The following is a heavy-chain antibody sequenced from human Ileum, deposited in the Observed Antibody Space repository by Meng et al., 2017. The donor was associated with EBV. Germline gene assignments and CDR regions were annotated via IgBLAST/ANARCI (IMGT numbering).Heavy chain of an antibody. CDR1: GGSFSGYY. D-gene: IGHD6-19*01. CDR2: SNYAGST. Sequence: QGHLQQWGAGRGKSSGTLSLTCAVYGGSFSGYYWTWIRQAPGRGLEWIGESNYAGSTNYNPSLKSRVTISVDTSKKQFSLNLTSVTAADTAVYYCARVMRRVNYNSGWYAKFWGQGNLVTVSS. J-gene: IGHJ4*02. CDR3: ARVMRRVNYNSGWYAKF. V-gene: IGHV4-34*01.